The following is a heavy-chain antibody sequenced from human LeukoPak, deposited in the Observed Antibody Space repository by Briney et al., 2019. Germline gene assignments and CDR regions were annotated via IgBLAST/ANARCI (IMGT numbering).Heavy chain of an antibody. CDR2: IYHSGST. CDR1: GGSISIITNSNW. J-gene: IGHJ4*02. V-gene: IGHV4-4*02. Sequence: SETLSLTCAVPGGSISIITNSNWCSRLRQPPGKGLVLIGEIYHSGSTNYNPSLKSRVTISVDKSKNQFSLKLSSVTAADTAVYYCAKDFFGYARGCFDYWGQGTLVTVSS. D-gene: IGHD2-2*01. CDR3: AKDFFGYARGCFDY.